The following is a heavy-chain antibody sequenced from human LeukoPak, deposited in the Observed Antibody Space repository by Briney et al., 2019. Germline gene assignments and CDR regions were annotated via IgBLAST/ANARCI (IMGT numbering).Heavy chain of an antibody. CDR3: AGGSGWLIEVY. D-gene: IGHD6-19*01. CDR1: GFTFSRYW. V-gene: IGHV3-7*01. CDR2: IKQDGSEK. Sequence: GGSLRLSCAASGFTFSRYWLSWVRQAPGKGLKWVANIKQDGSEKEHVDSVKGRFTISRDNAKNSLYLQLNSLRVEDTAVYYCAGGSGWLIEVYWGQGTLVTVSS. J-gene: IGHJ4*02.